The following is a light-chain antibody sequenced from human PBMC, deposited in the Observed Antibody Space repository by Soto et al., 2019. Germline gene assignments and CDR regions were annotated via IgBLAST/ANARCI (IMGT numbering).Light chain of an antibody. CDR2: EVS. CDR3: RSYTSTSTL. J-gene: IGLJ3*02. CDR1: SNDVGAYKY. Sequence: QSVLTQPASVSGSPGQSITISCTGTSNDVGAYKYVSWYQQLPGKAPKLMIYEVSNRPSGVSNRFSGSKSGNTASLTISGLQAEDEADYYCRSYTSTSTLFGGGTKLTVL. V-gene: IGLV2-14*01.